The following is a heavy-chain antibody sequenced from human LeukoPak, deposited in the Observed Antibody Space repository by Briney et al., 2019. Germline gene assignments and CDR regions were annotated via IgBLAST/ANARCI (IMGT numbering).Heavy chain of an antibody. V-gene: IGHV4-34*01. CDR1: GGSFRGYY. D-gene: IGHD7-27*01. CDR2: INHSGST. J-gene: IGHJ4*02. Sequence: PSETLSLTCAVYGGSFRGYYWSWIRQPPGKGLEWIGEINHSGSTNYNPSLKSRVTISVDTSKNQFSLKLSSVTAADTAVYYCARLSPNWVPFDYWGQGTLVTVSS. CDR3: ARLSPNWVPFDY.